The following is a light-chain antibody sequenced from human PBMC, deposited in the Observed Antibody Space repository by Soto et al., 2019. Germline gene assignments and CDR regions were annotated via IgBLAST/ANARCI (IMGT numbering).Light chain of an antibody. CDR1: QTISSTY. J-gene: IGKJ1*01. V-gene: IGKV3D-20*02. Sequence: EIVLTQSPGTLSLSPGDRATLSCRASQTISSTYLAWYQQKPGQAPRLLIYAASNRATGIPARFSGSGSGTDFTLTISSLEPEDFAVYYCQQRSNWPWTFGQGTKV. CDR2: AAS. CDR3: QQRSNWPWT.